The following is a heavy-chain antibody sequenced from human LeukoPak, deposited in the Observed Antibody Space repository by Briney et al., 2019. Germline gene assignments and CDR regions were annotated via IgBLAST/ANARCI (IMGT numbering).Heavy chain of an antibody. CDR1: GYTFTSYH. D-gene: IGHD1-1*01. Sequence: GASVKVSCKTSGYTFTSYHMHWVRQAPGQGLEWVGIIKSSGDTTVYAQRFQGRVTVTRDTSTSTVYMELSSLSSEDTAVYYCAREDAHTYNFDFWGPGTLVIVSS. CDR3: AREDAHTYNFDF. V-gene: IGHV1-46*01. CDR2: IKSSGDTT. J-gene: IGHJ4*02.